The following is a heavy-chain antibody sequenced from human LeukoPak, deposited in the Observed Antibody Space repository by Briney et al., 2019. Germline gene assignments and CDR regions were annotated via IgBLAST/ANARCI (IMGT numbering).Heavy chain of an antibody. J-gene: IGHJ5*02. CDR1: GFTFSSYG. D-gene: IGHD6-19*01. CDR3: AILGGQSRGRIAVARIDP. Sequence: GGSLRLPCAASGFTFSSYGMHWVRQAPGKGLEWVAVISYDGSNKYYADSVKGRFTISRDNSKNTLYLQMNSLRAEDTAVYYCAILGGQSRGRIAVARIDPWGQGTLVTVSS. V-gene: IGHV3-30*03. CDR2: ISYDGSNK.